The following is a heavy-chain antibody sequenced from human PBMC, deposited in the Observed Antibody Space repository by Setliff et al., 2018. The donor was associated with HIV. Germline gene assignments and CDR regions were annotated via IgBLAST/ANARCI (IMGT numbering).Heavy chain of an antibody. V-gene: IGHV1-69*05. CDR2: IIPNFGTK. J-gene: IGHJ2*01. CDR1: GDTFSSYA. D-gene: IGHD2-21*02. CDR3: ATYHCGGDCYSLWYFDL. Sequence: SVKVSCKASGDTFSSYAISWVRQAPGQGLEWMGWIIPNFGTKNYAQKFQGRVTITTDESTSTAYMELRSLRSEDTAVYYCATYHCGGDCYSLWYFDLWGRGTLVTVSS.